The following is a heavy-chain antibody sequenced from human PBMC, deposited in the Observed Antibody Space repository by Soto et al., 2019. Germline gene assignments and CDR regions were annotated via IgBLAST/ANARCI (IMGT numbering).Heavy chain of an antibody. D-gene: IGHD3-10*01. CDR1: GGSISSGDYY. V-gene: IGHV4-30-4*01. Sequence: SETLSLTCTVSGGSISSGDYYWSWIRQPPGKGLEWIGYIYYSGSTYYNPSLKSRVTISVDTSKNQFSLKLSSVTAADTAVYYCAREPGDGSGSYYFDYWGQGTLVTVSS. J-gene: IGHJ4*02. CDR2: IYYSGST. CDR3: AREPGDGSGSYYFDY.